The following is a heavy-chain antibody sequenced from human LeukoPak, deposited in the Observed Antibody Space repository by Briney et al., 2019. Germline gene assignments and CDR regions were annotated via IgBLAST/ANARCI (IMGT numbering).Heavy chain of an antibody. V-gene: IGHV3-23*01. CDR1: GFTFGSYA. CDR2: IFGSGDSP. J-gene: IGHJ4*02. D-gene: IGHD5-18*01. CDR3: GITTTGYSSGQKPAWPVDS. Sequence: PGGSLRPSCEASGFTFGSYAMYWVRQAPGKGLEWVAGIFGSGDSPHYADSVRGRFTISRDNSKNTVYLQINSLRADDTAVYYCGITTTGYSSGQKPAWPVDSWGQGTLVTVSS.